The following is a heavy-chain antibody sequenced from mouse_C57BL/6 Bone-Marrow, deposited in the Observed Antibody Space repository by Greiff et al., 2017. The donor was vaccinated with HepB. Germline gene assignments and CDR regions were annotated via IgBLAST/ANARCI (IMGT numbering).Heavy chain of an antibody. CDR1: GYTFTDYN. CDR2: INPNNGGT. D-gene: IGHD2-1*01. V-gene: IGHV1-22*01. Sequence: EVQLQQSGAELVKPGASVKMSCKASGYTFTDYNMHWVKQSHGKSLEWIGYINPNNGGTSYNQKFKGKATLTVNKTSSTGYMELRSLTSEDAAVSYCATGDYYGRSAMDYWGQGTSVTVSS. CDR3: ATGDYYGRSAMDY. J-gene: IGHJ4*01.